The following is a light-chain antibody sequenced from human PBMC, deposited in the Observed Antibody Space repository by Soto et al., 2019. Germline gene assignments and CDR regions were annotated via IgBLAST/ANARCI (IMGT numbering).Light chain of an antibody. CDR2: GAS. CDR3: KQYGSTPLT. CDR1: QSVSRNY. V-gene: IGKV3-20*01. Sequence: EIGLTQSPGTLSLSPGGRATLSCRASQSVSRNYVAWYQQKPGQAPRLLIYGASSRASGIPDRFSGSGSGADFTLSITRLEPEDFALYYCKQYGSTPLTFGGGKKGEIK. J-gene: IGKJ4*01.